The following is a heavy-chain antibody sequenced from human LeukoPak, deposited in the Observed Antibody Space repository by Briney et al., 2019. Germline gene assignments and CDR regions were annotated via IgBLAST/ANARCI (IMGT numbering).Heavy chain of an antibody. CDR1: GFTFSSYA. CDR2: ISGSGGST. CDR3: AKSPYRGGSSWTEFDY. V-gene: IGHV3-23*01. Sequence: SGGSLRLSCAASGFTFSSYAMSWVRQAPGKGLEWVSAISGSGGSTYYADSVKGRFTISRDNSKNTVYLQMNSLRDEDTAVYYCAKSPYRGGSSWTEFDYWGQGTLVTVSS. J-gene: IGHJ4*02. D-gene: IGHD6-13*01.